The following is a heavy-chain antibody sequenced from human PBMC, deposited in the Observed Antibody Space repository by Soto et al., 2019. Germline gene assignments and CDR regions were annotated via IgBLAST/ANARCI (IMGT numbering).Heavy chain of an antibody. CDR1: GFTVSSNY. Sequence: PGGSLRLSCAASGFTVSSNYMSWVRQAPGKGLEWVSVIYSGGSTYYADSVKGRFTISRDNSKNTLYLQMNSLRADDTAVYYCASDQFYYNDISGRPLNAIDVWGQGTMVTV. CDR2: IYSGGST. D-gene: IGHD3-22*01. V-gene: IGHV3-66*01. CDR3: ASDQFYYNDISGRPLNAIDV. J-gene: IGHJ3*01.